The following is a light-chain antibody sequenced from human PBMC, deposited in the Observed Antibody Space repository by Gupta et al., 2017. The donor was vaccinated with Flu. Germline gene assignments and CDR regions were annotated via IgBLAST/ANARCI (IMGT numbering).Light chain of an antibody. Sequence: SYSSIWNYYVSWYQQLPLSAPYRLLYETNRRPSGIPHRFSGTKSDRSATLIITGLHAGDEADYYCATWNRSRSVMAFGGGTRRTVL. CDR3: ATWNRSRSVMA. J-gene: IGLJ2*01. V-gene: IGLV1-51*02. CDR2: ETN. CDR1: YSSIWNYY.